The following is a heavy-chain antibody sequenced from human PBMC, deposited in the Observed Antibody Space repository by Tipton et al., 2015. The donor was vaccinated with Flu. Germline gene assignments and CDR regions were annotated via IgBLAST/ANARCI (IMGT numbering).Heavy chain of an antibody. CDR2: IRSKAYGGTT. V-gene: IGHV3-49*04. Sequence: SLRLSCTASGFTFGDYAMSWVRQAPGKGLEWVGFIRSKAYGGTTEYAASVKGRFTISRDDSKSIAYLQMNSLKTEDTAVYYCTLRRGYSYGALDYWGHGTLVAVSS. D-gene: IGHD5-18*01. CDR3: TLRRGYSYGALDY. CDR1: GFTFGDYA. J-gene: IGHJ4*01.